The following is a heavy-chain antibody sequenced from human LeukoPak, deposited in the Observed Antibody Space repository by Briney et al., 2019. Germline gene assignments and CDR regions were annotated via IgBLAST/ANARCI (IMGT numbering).Heavy chain of an antibody. Sequence: GGSLRLSCAASGFTLSDYYMDWVRQAPGQGLEWVGRTGSKDNSYFTEYAASVKGRFTISRDESRSSLFLQMNSLKTEDTAVYYCARAGVGFREPTYFDFWGQGTLVTVSS. CDR1: GFTLSDYY. CDR3: ARAGVGFREPTYFDF. CDR2: TGSKDNSYFT. D-gene: IGHD3-10*01. J-gene: IGHJ4*02. V-gene: IGHV3-72*01.